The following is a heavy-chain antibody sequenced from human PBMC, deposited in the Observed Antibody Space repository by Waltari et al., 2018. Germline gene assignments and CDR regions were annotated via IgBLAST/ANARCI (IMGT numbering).Heavy chain of an antibody. CDR3: ARDRGRGLFLDS. D-gene: IGHD2-15*01. V-gene: IGHV4-4*02. CDR1: ADSISPTYW. CDR2: IHGSGRS. Sequence: QVQLQESGPGLVKPSGTLSVTCAVSADSISPTYWWSWVRQPPGKGLEWIGQIHGSGRSNYNPSLESRVTVSIDTSTNQVSLRVTSATAADTAVYYCARDRGRGLFLDSWGQGTLVTVSP. J-gene: IGHJ4*02.